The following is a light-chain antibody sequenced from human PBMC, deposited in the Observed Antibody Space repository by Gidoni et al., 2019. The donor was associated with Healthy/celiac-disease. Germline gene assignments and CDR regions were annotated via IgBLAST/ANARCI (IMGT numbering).Light chain of an antibody. J-gene: IGKJ5*01. CDR1: QSVSSY. V-gene: IGKV3-11*01. CDR2: DAS. CDR3: QQRSNWPPS. Sequence: EMVLTQSPATLSLSPGERATLSCRASQSVSSYLAWYQQKPGQAPRLLIYDASNRATGIPARFSGSGSGTYFTLTISSLEPEDFAVYYCQQRSNWPPSFGQGTRLEIK.